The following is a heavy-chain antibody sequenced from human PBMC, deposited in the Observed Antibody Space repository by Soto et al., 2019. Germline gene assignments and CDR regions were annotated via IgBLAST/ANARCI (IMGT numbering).Heavy chain of an antibody. CDR1: GGSVRSDSFY. J-gene: IGHJ3*02. D-gene: IGHD3-10*01. CDR3: ARLPYYYGSGSYYNGDAFDI. Sequence: SETLSLTCTVSGGSVRSDSFYWSWIRQPPGKGLEWIAFIYHSGSTNYNPSLNSRVTISVDKSKNQFSLKLSSVTAADTAVYYCARLPYYYGSGSYYNGDAFDIWGQGTMVTVSS. V-gene: IGHV4-61*01. CDR2: IYHSGST.